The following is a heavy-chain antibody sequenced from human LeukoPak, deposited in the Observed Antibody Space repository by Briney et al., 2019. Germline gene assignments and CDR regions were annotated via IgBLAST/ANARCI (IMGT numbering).Heavy chain of an antibody. CDR2: VNQGATQK. V-gene: IGHV3-7*03. Sequence: GGSLRLSCAASGFDFSTQWMSWVRQAPGKGLEWVAIVNQGATQKYYVDSVKGRFTISRDNAENSLYLQMNSLRADDTAVYYCARTTEAHSWRTRYYDYYMDVWGKGTTVTVSS. CDR1: GFDFSTQW. J-gene: IGHJ6*03. CDR3: ARTTEAHSWRTRYYDYYMDV. D-gene: IGHD6-13*01.